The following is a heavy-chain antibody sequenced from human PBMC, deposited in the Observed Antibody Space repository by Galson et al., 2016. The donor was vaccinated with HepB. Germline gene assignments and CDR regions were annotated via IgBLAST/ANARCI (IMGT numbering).Heavy chain of an antibody. D-gene: IGHD4-11*01. CDR1: GFTFSSYV. V-gene: IGHV3-23*01. CDR2: ISGSGDST. J-gene: IGHJ2*01. CDR3: AKDYSNYFWYFDF. Sequence: SLRLSCAASGFTFSSYVMSWVRQAPGKGLAWGSVISGSGDSTYYAASVKGRFTISNDNSKDTMYLQLNSLRAEDTAVYYCAKDYSNYFWYFDFWGRGTLVTVSS.